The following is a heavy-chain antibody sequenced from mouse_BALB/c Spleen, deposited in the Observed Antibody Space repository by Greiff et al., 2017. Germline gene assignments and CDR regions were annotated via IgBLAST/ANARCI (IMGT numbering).Heavy chain of an antibody. CDR1: GYTFTSYW. D-gene: IGHD2-10*02. CDR2: INPSTGYT. CDR3: ARPPYGNYAMDY. J-gene: IGHJ4*01. V-gene: IGHV1-7*01. Sequence: QVQLQQSGAELVKPGASVKMSCKASGYTFTSYWMHWVKQRPGQGLEWIGYINPSTGYTEYNQKFKDKATLTADKSSSTAYMQLSSLTSEDSAVYYCARPPYGNYAMDYWGQGTSVTVSS.